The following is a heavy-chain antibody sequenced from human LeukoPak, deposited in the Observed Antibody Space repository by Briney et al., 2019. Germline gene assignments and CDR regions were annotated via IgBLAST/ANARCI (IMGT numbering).Heavy chain of an antibody. V-gene: IGHV4-59*12. CDR1: GGSISSYY. CDR2: IYYSGST. J-gene: IGHJ6*02. Sequence: PSETLSLTCTVSGGSISSYYWSWIRQPPGKGLEWIGYIYYSGSTYYNPSLKSRVTISVDTSKNQFSLKLSSVTAADTAVYYCARDTTRNGYSYGVNYYYYGMDVWGQGTTVTVSS. D-gene: IGHD5-18*01. CDR3: ARDTTRNGYSYGVNYYYYGMDV.